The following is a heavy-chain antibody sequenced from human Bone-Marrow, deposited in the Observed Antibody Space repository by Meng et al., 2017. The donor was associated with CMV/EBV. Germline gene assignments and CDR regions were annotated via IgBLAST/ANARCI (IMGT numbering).Heavy chain of an antibody. CDR2: ISSSSSYI. Sequence: LSLICAASGFTFSSYSMNWVRQAPGKGLEWVSSISSSSSYIYYADSVKGRFTISRDNAKNSLYLQMNSLRAEDTAVYYCARRGSIDYWGQGTLVTVSS. D-gene: IGHD3-10*01. J-gene: IGHJ4*02. CDR3: ARRGSIDY. V-gene: IGHV3-21*01. CDR1: GFTFSSYS.